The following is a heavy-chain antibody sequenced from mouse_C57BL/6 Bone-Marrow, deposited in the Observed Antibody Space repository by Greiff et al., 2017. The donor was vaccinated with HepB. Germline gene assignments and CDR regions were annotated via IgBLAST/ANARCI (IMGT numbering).Heavy chain of an antibody. Sequence: VQLQQSGAELVRPGASVKLSCTASGFTFTDDYMHWVKQRPEQGLEWIGWIDPENGDTEYASKFQGKATITADTSSNTAYMQLSSLTSEDTAVYYCTRNYDSGDGYWGQGTTLTVSS. CDR2: IDPENGDT. CDR1: GFTFTDDY. D-gene: IGHD1-1*01. J-gene: IGHJ2*01. V-gene: IGHV14-4*01. CDR3: TRNYDSGDGY.